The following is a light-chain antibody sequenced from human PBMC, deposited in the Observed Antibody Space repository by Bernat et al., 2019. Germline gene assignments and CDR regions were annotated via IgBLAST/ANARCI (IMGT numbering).Light chain of an antibody. V-gene: IGKV1-16*01. CDR3: QQYDSYPLT. CDR2: AAS. Sequence: DIQMTQSPSSLSASLGDTVTITCRASQAISISLAWFQHRPGKAPKSLIYAASNLRSGVPSRFTGSGSGTDFTLTISSLQPEDFGIYYCQQYDSYPLTFGGGTKVDVK. J-gene: IGKJ4*01. CDR1: QAISIS.